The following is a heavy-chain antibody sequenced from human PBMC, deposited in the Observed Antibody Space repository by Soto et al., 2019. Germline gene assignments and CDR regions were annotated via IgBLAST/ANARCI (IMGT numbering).Heavy chain of an antibody. J-gene: IGHJ4*02. V-gene: IGHV1-69*13. CDR3: AGGGYYYDSSGYSPRYHFDY. D-gene: IGHD3-22*01. CDR1: GGTFSSYA. CDR2: IIPIFGTA. Sequence: SVKVSCKASGGTFSSYAISWVRQAPGQGLEWMGGIIPIFGTANYAQKFQGRVTITADESTSTAYMELSSLRSEDTAVYYCAGGGYYYDSSGYSPRYHFDYWGQGTLVTVTS.